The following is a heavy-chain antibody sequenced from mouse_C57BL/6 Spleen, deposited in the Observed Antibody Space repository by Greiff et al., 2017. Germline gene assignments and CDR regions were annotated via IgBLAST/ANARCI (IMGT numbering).Heavy chain of an antibody. J-gene: IGHJ4*01. CDR1: GYTFTDYE. CDR2: IDPETGGT. CDR3: TRGRDPYYAMDY. V-gene: IGHV1-15*01. Sequence: VQLVESGAELVRPGASVTLSCKASGYTFTDYEMHWVKQTPVHGLEWIGAIDPETGGTAYNQKFKGKAILTADKSSSTAYMELRSLTSEDSAVYYCTRGRDPYYAMDYWGQGTSVTVSS. D-gene: IGHD3-3*01.